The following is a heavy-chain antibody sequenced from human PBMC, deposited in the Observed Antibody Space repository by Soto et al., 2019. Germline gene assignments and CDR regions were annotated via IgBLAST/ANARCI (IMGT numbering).Heavy chain of an antibody. Sequence: ASVKVSCKASGYIFTSYAMHWVRQAPGQRLEWMGWINTGNGNTKYSQKLQGRATITRDTSASTAYMELSSLRSEDTAVYYCARGGEPIDYWGQGTLVTVSS. V-gene: IGHV1-3*04. J-gene: IGHJ4*02. CDR2: INTGNGNT. CDR1: GYIFTSYA. D-gene: IGHD2-21*01. CDR3: ARGGEPIDY.